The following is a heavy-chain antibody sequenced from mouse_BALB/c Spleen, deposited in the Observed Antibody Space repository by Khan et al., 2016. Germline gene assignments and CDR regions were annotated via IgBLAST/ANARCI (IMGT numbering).Heavy chain of an antibody. CDR3: ARVRQAVDY. J-gene: IGHJ4*01. V-gene: IGHV5-6-3*01. CDR2: INSNGGST. CDR1: GFTFSTYA. D-gene: IGHD2-14*01. Sequence: LVASGGGLVQPGGSLKLSCAASGFTFSTYAMSWVRQTPDKRLELVATINSNGGSTYYPDNVKGRFPISRDNAKNTLYLQMSSLKSEDTAMYYCARVRQAVDYWGQGTSVTVSS.